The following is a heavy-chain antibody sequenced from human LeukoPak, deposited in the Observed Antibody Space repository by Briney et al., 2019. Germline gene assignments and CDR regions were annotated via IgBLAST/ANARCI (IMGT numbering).Heavy chain of an antibody. J-gene: IGHJ5*02. V-gene: IGHV3-21*01. CDR2: ISSSSSYI. CDR3: AKDYSKTSYYGSGTYYRPNWFDP. D-gene: IGHD3-10*01. Sequence: PGGSLRLSCAASGFTFSSYTMNWVRQAPGKGLEWVSSISSSSSYIYYADSVKGRFTISRDNAKKSLYLQMNSLRAEDTAVYYCAKDYSKTSYYGSGTYYRPNWFDPWGQGTLVTVSS. CDR1: GFTFSSYT.